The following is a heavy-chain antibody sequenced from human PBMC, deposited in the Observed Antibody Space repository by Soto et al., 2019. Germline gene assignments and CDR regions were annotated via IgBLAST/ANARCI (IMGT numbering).Heavy chain of an antibody. CDR1: GYTFTSYY. CDR2: INPSGGSR. V-gene: IGHV1-46*01. CDR3: ARGASAYSYRSPAFDL. D-gene: IGHD5-18*01. Sequence: GASVKVSCKASGYTFTSYYMHWVRQAPGQGLEWMGIINPSGGSRSYAQKFQGRVTMTRDTSTSTVHMELNSLRAEDTAVYYCARGASAYSYRSPAFDLWGQGTLVTVSS. J-gene: IGHJ4*02.